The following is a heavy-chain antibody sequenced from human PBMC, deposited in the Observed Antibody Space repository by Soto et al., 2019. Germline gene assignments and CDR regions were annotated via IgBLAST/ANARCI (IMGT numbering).Heavy chain of an antibody. V-gene: IGHV4-59*01. J-gene: IGHJ4*02. Sequence: SETLSLTCTVSGGSISSYYWSWIRQPPGKGLEWIGYISNSGTTNYKPSLKSRVTISEDTSKNQFSLKLTSVTAADTAVYYCASVTNAYYYFDSWGQGALVTVS. CDR1: GGSISSYY. CDR3: ASVTNAYYYFDS. D-gene: IGHD3-16*01. CDR2: ISNSGTT.